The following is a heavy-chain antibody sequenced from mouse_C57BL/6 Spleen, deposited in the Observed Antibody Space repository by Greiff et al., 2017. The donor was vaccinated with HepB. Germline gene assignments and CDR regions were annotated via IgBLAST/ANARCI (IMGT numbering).Heavy chain of an antibody. CDR2: IYPGSGNT. J-gene: IGHJ2*01. CDR3: ARDYGSSYPTYYFDY. Sequence: QVQLQQSGPELVKPGASVKISCKASGYSFTSYYIHWVKQRPGQGLEWIGWIYPGSGNTKYNEKFKGKATLTAETSSSTAYMQLSSLTSEDSAVYYCARDYGSSYPTYYFDYWGQGTTLTVSS. D-gene: IGHD1-1*01. CDR1: GYSFTSYY. V-gene: IGHV1-66*01.